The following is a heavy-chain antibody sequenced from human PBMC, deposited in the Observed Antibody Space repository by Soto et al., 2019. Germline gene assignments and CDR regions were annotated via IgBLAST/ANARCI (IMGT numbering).Heavy chain of an antibody. J-gene: IGHJ4*02. D-gene: IGHD3-9*01. V-gene: IGHV4-39*01. CDR1: GGSISSSSYY. CDR2: SYYKGIT. CDR3: ARSNLTGELSDD. Sequence: SETLSLTCTVSGGSISSSSYYWGWIRQPPGKGLVWIGSSYYKGITCYTPFLKRRGTISVDTSKNQFSLRLSSVTAADTAVYYWARSNLTGELSDDWGQGTLVTGSS.